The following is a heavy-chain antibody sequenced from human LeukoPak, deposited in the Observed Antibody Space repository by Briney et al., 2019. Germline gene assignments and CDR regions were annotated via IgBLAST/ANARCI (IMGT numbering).Heavy chain of an antibody. V-gene: IGHV1-2*06. D-gene: IGHD3-16*01. CDR1: GYTFTGYY. CDR3: ARELGGSYNWFDP. Sequence: ASVKVSCEASGYTFTGYYIHWVRQAPGQGLEWMGRINPDSGGTNFAQRFQGRVTMTRDTSISTAYMELSRLRSDDTAVYYCARELGGSYNWFDPWGQGTLVTVSS. CDR2: INPDSGGT. J-gene: IGHJ5*02.